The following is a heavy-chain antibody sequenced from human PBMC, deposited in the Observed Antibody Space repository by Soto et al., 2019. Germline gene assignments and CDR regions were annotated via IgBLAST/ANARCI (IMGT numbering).Heavy chain of an antibody. CDR2: IIPIFGTT. D-gene: IGHD3-22*01. V-gene: IGHV1-69*06. CDR3: ARDRTDSGYYTNWLHS. CDR1: GGTFGSDA. Sequence: GASVKVSCKAPGGTFGSDAITWVRQAPGQGLEWVGRIIPIFGTTNYAQNLQGRVTISADKSTLTSYMELHSLTSDDTALYYCARDRTDSGYYTNWLHSWGQGTQVTAPQ. J-gene: IGHJ5*01.